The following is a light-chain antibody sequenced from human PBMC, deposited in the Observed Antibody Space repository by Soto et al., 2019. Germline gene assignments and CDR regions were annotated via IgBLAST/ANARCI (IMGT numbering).Light chain of an antibody. CDR3: QQYVTTPRT. Sequence: EIVLTQSPGILSLSPGQKATLSCRAIQPVAYTSLAGYQQRPGQAPRLLIYGTSTRATGTPDRFIGSGSGTAFTLTISRLEPEDFAVYYCQQYVTTPRTFGQGTKVE. CDR2: GTS. CDR1: QPVAYTS. J-gene: IGKJ1*01. V-gene: IGKV3-20*01.